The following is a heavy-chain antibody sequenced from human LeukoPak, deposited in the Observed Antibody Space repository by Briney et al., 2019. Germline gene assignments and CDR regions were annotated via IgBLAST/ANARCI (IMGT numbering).Heavy chain of an antibody. V-gene: IGHV4-38-2*01. J-gene: IGHJ4*02. CDR3: ARHRATSSWDFDY. CDR1: DFSISSGYY. CDR2: IYHSGST. Sequence: SETLSLTCAVSDFSISSGYYWGWIRQPPGKGLEWIGSIYHSGSTYYNLPLKSRVTISINTSKNQFSLRLSSVTAADTAVYYCARHRATSSWDFDYWSQGTLVTVSS. D-gene: IGHD6-13*01.